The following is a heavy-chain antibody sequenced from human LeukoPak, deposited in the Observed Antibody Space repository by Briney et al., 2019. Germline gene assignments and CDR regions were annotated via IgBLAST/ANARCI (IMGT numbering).Heavy chain of an antibody. CDR2: INPSGGST. CDR1: GYTFTSYY. CDR3: ATGPSGALLGFPYYYYYYMDV. J-gene: IGHJ6*03. Sequence: ASVKVSCKASGYTFTSYYMHWVRQAPGQGLEWMGIINPSGGSTSYAQKFQGRVTMTRDMSTSTVYMELSSLRSEDTAVYYCATGPSGALLGFPYYYYYYMDVWGKGTTVTVSS. V-gene: IGHV1-46*01. D-gene: IGHD3-10*01.